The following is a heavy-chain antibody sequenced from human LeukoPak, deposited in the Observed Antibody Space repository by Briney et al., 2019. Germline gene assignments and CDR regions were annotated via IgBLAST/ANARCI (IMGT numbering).Heavy chain of an antibody. J-gene: IGHJ4*02. CDR1: GGSFSDYY. CDR3: ASRGYQFLWGAGNY. Sequence: SETLSLTCAVYGGSFSDYYWSWIRQPPGKGLEWIGEINHRGSTNYNPSLKRRVTISVDTSKNHFSPKLSSVTAADTAVYYCASRGYQFLWGAGNYWGQGTLVTVSS. D-gene: IGHD2-2*01. V-gene: IGHV4-34*01. CDR2: INHRGST.